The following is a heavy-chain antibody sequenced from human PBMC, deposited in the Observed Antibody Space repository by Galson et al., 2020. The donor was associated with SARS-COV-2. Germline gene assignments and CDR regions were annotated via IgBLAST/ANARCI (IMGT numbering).Heavy chain of an antibody. V-gene: IGHV4-34*01. CDR3: ARGQYYDSSAYYGSGYDY. D-gene: IGHD3-22*01. Sequence: SQTLSLTCAVYGGSFSNYYRSWIRQPPGKRIEWIGEIHHSGSANYNPSLKSRVTISVVTSKNQFSLKLTSVTAADTAVYYCARGQYYDSSAYYGSGYDYWGQGTLVTVSS. CDR2: IHHSGSA. CDR1: GGSFSNYY. J-gene: IGHJ4*02.